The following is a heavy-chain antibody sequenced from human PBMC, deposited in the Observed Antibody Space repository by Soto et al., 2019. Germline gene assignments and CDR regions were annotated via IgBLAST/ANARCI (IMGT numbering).Heavy chain of an antibody. CDR1: NYTFITYC. Sequence: ASVKVSCKSSNYTFITYCITWVRQAPGQGLECVGWITPYNGNTNYGQNFQGRVTMTADTSTSTAYMELGSLTTDDTAVYYCARDTGFYFDYWGQGTRVTVSS. CDR3: ARDTGFYFDY. CDR2: ITPYNGNT. V-gene: IGHV1-18*01. J-gene: IGHJ4*02.